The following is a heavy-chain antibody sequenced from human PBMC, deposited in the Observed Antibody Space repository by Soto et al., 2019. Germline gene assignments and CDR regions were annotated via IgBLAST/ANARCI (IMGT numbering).Heavy chain of an antibody. J-gene: IGHJ5*02. Sequence: SETLSLTCTVSGGSISSYYWSWIRQPPGKGLEWIGYIYYSGSTNYNPSLKSRVTISVDTSKNQFSLKLSSVTAADTAVYYCARDSTTEGWFDPWGQGTLVTVSS. V-gene: IGHV4-59*01. CDR3: ARDSTTEGWFDP. D-gene: IGHD1-1*01. CDR1: GGSISSYY. CDR2: IYYSGST.